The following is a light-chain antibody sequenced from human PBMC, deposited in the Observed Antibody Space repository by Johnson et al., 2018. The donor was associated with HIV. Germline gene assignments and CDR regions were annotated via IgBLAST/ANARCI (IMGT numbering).Light chain of an antibody. CDR3: GTWDSSLTVYV. J-gene: IGLJ1*01. V-gene: IGLV1-51*02. Sequence: QSVLTQPPSVSAAPGQRVTISCSGNNSNIGYNSVSWYQRVPGTAPKLLIYENNKRPSGIADRFSASKSGTSATLDITGLQTGDEADYYCGTWDSSLTVYVFGTGTKVTVL. CDR2: ENN. CDR1: NSNIGYNS.